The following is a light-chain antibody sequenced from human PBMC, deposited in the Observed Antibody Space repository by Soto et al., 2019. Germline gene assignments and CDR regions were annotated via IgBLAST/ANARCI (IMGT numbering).Light chain of an antibody. J-gene: IGKJ1*01. CDR3: QQYVSSRT. CDR1: QSVSSSY. V-gene: IGKV3-20*01. CDR2: GAS. Sequence: EIVLTQSPGTLSLFPGERATLSCRASQSVSSSYLAWYQQKPGQAPRLLIYGASIRATGIPDRFSGSGSATDFTLTISRLEPEDSAVYYCQQYVSSRTFGQGTKVEIK.